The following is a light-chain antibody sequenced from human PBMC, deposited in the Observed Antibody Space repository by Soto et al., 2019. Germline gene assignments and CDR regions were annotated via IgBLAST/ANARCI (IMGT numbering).Light chain of an antibody. J-gene: IGKJ3*01. CDR3: QQYDNLPFT. V-gene: IGKV1-33*01. CDR2: DAS. Sequence: DIQITHSPSSLSASVGDRVTITCQSSQDISNYLNWYQQKPGKAPKLLIYDASNLETGVPSRFSGGGSGTDFTFTISSLQPEDIATYYCQQYDNLPFTLGPGTKVDIK. CDR1: QDISNY.